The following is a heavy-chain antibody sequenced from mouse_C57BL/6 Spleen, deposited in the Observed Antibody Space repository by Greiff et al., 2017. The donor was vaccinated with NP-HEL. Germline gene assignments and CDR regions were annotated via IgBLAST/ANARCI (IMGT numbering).Heavy chain of an antibody. CDR1: GYTFTDYY. CDR2: INPNNGGT. V-gene: IGHV1-26*01. D-gene: IGHD2-3*01. CDR3: ATYGDGYYGY. J-gene: IGHJ2*01. Sequence: EVQLQQSGPELVKPGASVKISCKASGYTFTDYYMNWVKQSHGKSLEWIGDINPNNGGTSYNQKFKGKATLTVDKSSSTAYMELRSLTSEDSAVYYCATYGDGYYGYWGQGTTLTVSS.